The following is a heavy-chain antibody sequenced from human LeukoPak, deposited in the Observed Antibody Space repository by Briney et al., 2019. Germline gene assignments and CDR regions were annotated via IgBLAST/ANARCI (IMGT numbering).Heavy chain of an antibody. V-gene: IGHV1-69*05. Sequence: GSSVNVSCKASVGTFSSYAISWVRQAPGQGLEWMVRIIPIVGTANYAQKLQGRVTITTDESTSTAYMEMSSLRSEDTAVYYCAREGVVGPREQGAFDIWGQGTMVTVSS. CDR3: AREGVVGPREQGAFDI. CDR1: VGTFSSYA. D-gene: IGHD2-15*01. J-gene: IGHJ3*02. CDR2: IIPIVGTA.